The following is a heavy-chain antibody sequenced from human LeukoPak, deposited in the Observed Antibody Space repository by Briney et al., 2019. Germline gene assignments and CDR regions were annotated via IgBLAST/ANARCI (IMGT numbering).Heavy chain of an antibody. D-gene: IGHD1-1*01. Sequence: SETLSLTCTVSGGSISSGGYYWSWIRQHPGKGLEWIGYFYYSGSTYYNRSLKSRVALSVDTSKNQISLKLISVPAADAALYYCARDSRQLGLDYWGQGTLVTVSS. CDR3: ARDSRQLGLDY. V-gene: IGHV4-31*03. J-gene: IGHJ4*02. CDR1: GGSISSGGYY. CDR2: FYYSGST.